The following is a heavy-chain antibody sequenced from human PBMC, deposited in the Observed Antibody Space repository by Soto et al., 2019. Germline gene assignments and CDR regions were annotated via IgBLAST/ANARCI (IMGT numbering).Heavy chain of an antibody. J-gene: IGHJ4*02. D-gene: IGHD5-18*01. CDR3: ARDLRSRYSYGFGLHY. Sequence: HPGGSLRLSCAASGFTFSTYGMHWVRQAPGKGLEWVAVIWYDGSNKYYADSVKGRFTISRDNSKNTLYLQLNSLRAEDTAVNDCARDLRSRYSYGFGLHYSGPGTLV. CDR1: GFTFSTYG. CDR2: IWYDGSNK. V-gene: IGHV3-33*01.